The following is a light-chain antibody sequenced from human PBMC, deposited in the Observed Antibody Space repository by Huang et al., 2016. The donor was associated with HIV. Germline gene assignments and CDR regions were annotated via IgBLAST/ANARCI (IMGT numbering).Light chain of an antibody. CDR1: KGIGSY. CDR3: QQLNSDPSLT. J-gene: IGKJ4*01. Sequence: IHLTQFPSSLSASVGDRVTITCRASKGIGSYLACYQQKPGKAPNRLIYAASTLQSGVPSRFSGGGSGRDFTLTISSLQPEDFATYYCQQLNSDPSLTFGRGTKVEIK. CDR2: AAS. V-gene: IGKV1-9*01.